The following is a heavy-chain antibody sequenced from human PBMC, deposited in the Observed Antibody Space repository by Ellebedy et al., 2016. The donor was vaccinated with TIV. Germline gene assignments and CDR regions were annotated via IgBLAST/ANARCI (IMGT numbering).Heavy chain of an antibody. V-gene: IGHV4-39*07. CDR3: ARAWPWPSSIAARPPFRNSYYYYMDV. J-gene: IGHJ6*03. CDR1: GGSISSSSYY. D-gene: IGHD6-6*01. Sequence: PETLSLTXTVSGGSISSSSYYWGWIRQPPGKGLEWIGSIYYSGSTYYNPSLKSRVTISVDTSKNQFSLKLSSVTAADTAVYYCARAWPWPSSIAARPPFRNSYYYYMDVWGKGTTVTVSS. CDR2: IYYSGST.